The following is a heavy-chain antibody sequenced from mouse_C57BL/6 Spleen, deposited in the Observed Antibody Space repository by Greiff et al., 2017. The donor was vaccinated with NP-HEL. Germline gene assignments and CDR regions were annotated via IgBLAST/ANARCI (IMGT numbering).Heavy chain of an antibody. D-gene: IGHD1-1*01. V-gene: IGHV1-64*01. CDR2: IHPNSGST. CDR3: ARETTVRWYFDV. CDR1: GYTFTSYW. Sequence: VQLQQPGAELVKPRASVKLSCKASGYTFTSYWMHWVKQRPGQGLEWIGMIHPNSGSTNYNEKFKSKATLTVDKSSSTAYMQLSSLTSEDSAVYYCARETTVRWYFDVWGTGTTVTVSS. J-gene: IGHJ1*03.